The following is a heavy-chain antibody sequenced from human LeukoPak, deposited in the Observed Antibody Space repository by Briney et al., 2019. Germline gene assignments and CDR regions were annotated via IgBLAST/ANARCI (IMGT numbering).Heavy chain of an antibody. CDR2: ISGSGGST. Sequence: GGSLRLSCAASGFTFSSYATSWVRQAPGKGLEWVSAISGSGGSTYYADSVKGRFTISRDNSKNTLYLQMNSLRAEDTAVYYCAKGEADTAMVTQDYWGQGTLVTVSS. J-gene: IGHJ4*02. D-gene: IGHD5-18*01. V-gene: IGHV3-23*01. CDR3: AKGEADTAMVTQDY. CDR1: GFTFSSYA.